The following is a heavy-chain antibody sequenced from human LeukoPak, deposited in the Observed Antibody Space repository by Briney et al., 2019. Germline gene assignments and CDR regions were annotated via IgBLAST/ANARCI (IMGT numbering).Heavy chain of an antibody. D-gene: IGHD2-15*01. Sequence: GASVKVSCKASGYTFTGYYMHWVRQAPGQGLEWMGWINPNSGGTNYAQKFQGRVTMTRDTSISTAYMELSRLRSDDTAVYYCARVTKRTTYCSGGSCPFDYWGQGTLVTVSS. J-gene: IGHJ4*02. CDR1: GYTFTGYY. V-gene: IGHV1-2*02. CDR2: INPNSGGT. CDR3: ARVTKRTTYCSGGSCPFDY.